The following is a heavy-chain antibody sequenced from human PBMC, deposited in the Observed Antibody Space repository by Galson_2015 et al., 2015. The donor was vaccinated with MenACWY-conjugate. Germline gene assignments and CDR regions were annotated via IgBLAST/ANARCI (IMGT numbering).Heavy chain of an antibody. CDR2: SSDSET. J-gene: IGHJ3*01. CDR3: AREKPSTVVVSAFDF. D-gene: IGHD2-15*01. Sequence: SSDSETKYGDSVWGRFTVTRDDAKKSLYLQINSLRVEDTAVYYCAREKPSTVVVSAFDFWGQGTMVTVSS. V-gene: IGHV3-11*06.